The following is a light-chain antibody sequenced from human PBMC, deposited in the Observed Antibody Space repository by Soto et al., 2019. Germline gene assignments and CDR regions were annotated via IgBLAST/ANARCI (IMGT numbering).Light chain of an antibody. CDR3: QQLNSYPRT. Sequence: DIQLTQSPSFLSASVGDRVTITCRASQGISSYLAWYQQKPGKAPKVLIFDASTLQSGVPPRFSGSGSETEFTLTISSLQPEDFASYYCQQLNSYPRTFGPGTKVEIK. CDR1: QGISSY. J-gene: IGKJ1*01. V-gene: IGKV1-9*01. CDR2: DAS.